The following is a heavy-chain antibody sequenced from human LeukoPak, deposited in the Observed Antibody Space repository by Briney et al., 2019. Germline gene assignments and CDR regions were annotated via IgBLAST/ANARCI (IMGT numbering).Heavy chain of an antibody. CDR3: ATQARPHMVRGVGDYYGMDV. D-gene: IGHD3-10*01. V-gene: IGHV5-51*01. CDR2: IYPGDSDT. Sequence: HGESLKISCKGSGYSFTSYWIGWGRPMPGKGLEWMGIIYPGDSDTRYSPSFQGQVTISADKSISTAYLQWSSLKASDTAMYYCATQARPHMVRGVGDYYGMDVWGQGTTVTVSS. CDR1: GYSFTSYW. J-gene: IGHJ6*02.